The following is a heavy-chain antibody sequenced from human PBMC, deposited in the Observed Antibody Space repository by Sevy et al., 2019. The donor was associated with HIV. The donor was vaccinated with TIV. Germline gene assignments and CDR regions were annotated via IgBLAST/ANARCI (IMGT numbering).Heavy chain of an antibody. J-gene: IGHJ4*01. CDR3: VQGGGAH. CDR2: INPDGSDK. V-gene: IGHV3-7*01. Sequence: GGSLRLSCAASGFIFSNSWMTWVRQAPGRGLECVAAINPDGSDKYYVDSVKGRFIVSRDNAKNSLFLQMNSLRDEDTAVYHCVQGGGAHWGHGVLVTVSS. D-gene: IGHD3-16*01. CDR1: GFIFSNSW.